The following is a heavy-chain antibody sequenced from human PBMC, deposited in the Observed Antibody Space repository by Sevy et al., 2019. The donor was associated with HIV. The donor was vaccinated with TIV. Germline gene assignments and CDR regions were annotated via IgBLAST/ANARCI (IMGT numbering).Heavy chain of an antibody. D-gene: IGHD6-13*01. CDR3: ARFQGGAAAEKWYFDL. V-gene: IGHV1-8*01. CDR2: MNPNSGNT. CDR1: GYTFTSYD. J-gene: IGHJ2*01. Sequence: ASVKVSCKASGYTFTSYDINWVRQATGQGLEWMGWMNPNSGNTGYAQKFQGRVTMTRNTSISTAYMELSSLRSEDTAVYYRARFQGGAAAEKWYFDLWGRGTLVTVSS.